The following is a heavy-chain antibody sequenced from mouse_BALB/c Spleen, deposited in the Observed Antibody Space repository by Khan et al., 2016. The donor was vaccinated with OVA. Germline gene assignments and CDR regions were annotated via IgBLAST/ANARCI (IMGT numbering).Heavy chain of an antibody. CDR3: ARSVYDYGRGALFAY. D-gene: IGHD2-4*01. Sequence: QVQLKQSGPGLVQPSQSLSITCTVSGFSLTNYSVHWVRQSPGKGLEWLGVIWSAGSTDYNAAFISRLTIRKDNSRSQVFFKMNSLQPNDTAIYXCARSVYDYGRGALFAYWGQGTLVTVSA. CDR1: GFSLTNYS. J-gene: IGHJ3*01. V-gene: IGHV2-2*02. CDR2: IWSAGST.